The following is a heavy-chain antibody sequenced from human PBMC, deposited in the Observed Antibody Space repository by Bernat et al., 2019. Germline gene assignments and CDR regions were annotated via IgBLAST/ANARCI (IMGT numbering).Heavy chain of an antibody. V-gene: IGHV3-30*18. CDR2: ISYDGSNK. J-gene: IGHJ4*02. CDR3: AKERYSSSSQQDSD. D-gene: IGHD6-6*01. CDR1: GFTFSSYG. Sequence: QVQLVESGGGVVQPGRSLRLSCAASGFTFSSYGMHWVRQAPGKGLGWVAVISYDGSNKYYADSVKGRFTISRDNSKNTLYLQMNSLRAEDTAVYYCAKERYSSSSQQDSDWGQGTLVTVSS.